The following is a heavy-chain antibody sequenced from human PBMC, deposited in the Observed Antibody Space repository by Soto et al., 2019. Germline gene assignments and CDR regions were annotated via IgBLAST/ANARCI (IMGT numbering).Heavy chain of an antibody. Sequence: EVQLLESGGGLVQPGGSLRLSCAASGITFSNYVMSWVRQAPGKGLEWVSGISGSGAGTYYADSVKGRFTISRDNSKNTLYLPMNSLRAEDTAVYYCAPRAKAVTGALPFDYWGQGTLVTVSS. CDR3: APRAKAVTGALPFDY. V-gene: IGHV3-23*01. J-gene: IGHJ4*02. D-gene: IGHD6-19*01. CDR1: GITFSNYV. CDR2: ISGSGAGT.